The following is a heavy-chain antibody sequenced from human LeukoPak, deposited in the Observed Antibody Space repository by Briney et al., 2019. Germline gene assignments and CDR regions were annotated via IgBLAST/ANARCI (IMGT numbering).Heavy chain of an antibody. V-gene: IGHV3-48*03. J-gene: IGHJ4*02. CDR2: ISSTGATI. CDR1: GFTFSSYE. Sequence: GALRLSCGASGFTFSSYEMIWVRQAPGKGLEWISYISSTGATIHYADSVKGRFTISRDNAKNSLYLQMNSLRAEDTAVYYCAREGGGLGAAFDYWGQGTLVTVFS. D-gene: IGHD6-13*01. CDR3: AREGGGLGAAFDY.